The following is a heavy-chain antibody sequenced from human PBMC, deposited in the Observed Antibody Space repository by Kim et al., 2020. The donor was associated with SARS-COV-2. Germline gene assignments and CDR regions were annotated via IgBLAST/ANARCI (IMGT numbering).Heavy chain of an antibody. CDR2: SRNKANSYTT. J-gene: IGHJ4*02. CDR1: GFTFSDHY. V-gene: IGHV3-72*01. Sequence: GGSLRLSCAASGFTFSDHYMDWVRQAPGKGLEWVGRSRNKANSYTTHYAASVRDRFTISRDGSKNSLYLQVNSLKTEDTAVYYCVRAVPGTGYYDYWGQGTLVTVSS. CDR3: VRAVPGTGYYDY. D-gene: IGHD6-13*01.